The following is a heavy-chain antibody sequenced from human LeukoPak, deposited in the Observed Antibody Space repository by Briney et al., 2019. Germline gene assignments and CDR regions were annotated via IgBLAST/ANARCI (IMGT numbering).Heavy chain of an antibody. CDR2: ISTAGDT. Sequence: PGGSLRLSCAASGSTFSSYDMHWVRQATGKGLEWVSAISTAGDTYYTGSVEGRFTISREDAKNSLYLQMNSLGVGDTAVYYCARIGSGWYYDFWGQGTLVTVSS. V-gene: IGHV3-13*01. J-gene: IGHJ4*02. D-gene: IGHD6-25*01. CDR3: ARIGSGWYYDF. CDR1: GSTFSSYD.